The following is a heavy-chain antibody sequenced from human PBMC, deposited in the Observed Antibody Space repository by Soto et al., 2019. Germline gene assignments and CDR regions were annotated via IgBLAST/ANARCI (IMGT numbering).Heavy chain of an antibody. CDR3: ARHVSTTMVRGVIGSFDY. Sequence: SETLSLTCTVSGGSISSSSYYWGWIRQPPGKGLEWIGSIYYSGSTYYNPSLKSRVTISVDTSKNQFSLKLSSVTAADTAVYYCARHVSTTMVRGVIGSFDYWGQGTLVTVSS. D-gene: IGHD3-10*01. J-gene: IGHJ4*02. V-gene: IGHV4-39*01. CDR2: IYYSGST. CDR1: GGSISSSSYY.